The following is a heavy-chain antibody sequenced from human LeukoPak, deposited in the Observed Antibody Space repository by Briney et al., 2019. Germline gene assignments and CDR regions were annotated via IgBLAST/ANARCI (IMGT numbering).Heavy chain of an antibody. D-gene: IGHD6-19*01. CDR1: GGSISSYY. V-gene: IGHV4-4*07. CDR2: IYTSGST. Sequence: SSETLSLTCTVSGGSISSYYWSWIRQPAGKGLEWIGRIYTSGSTNYNPSLKSRVTISVDKSKNQFSLKLSSVTAADTAVYYCARGAMGIAVAGTDFDYCGQGTLVTVSS. CDR3: ARGAMGIAVAGTDFDY. J-gene: IGHJ4*02.